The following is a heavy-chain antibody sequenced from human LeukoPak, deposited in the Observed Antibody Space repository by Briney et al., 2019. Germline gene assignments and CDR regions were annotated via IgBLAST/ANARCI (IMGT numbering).Heavy chain of an antibody. V-gene: IGHV3-23*01. CDR1: GFTFNIHA. D-gene: IGHD5-18*01. J-gene: IGHJ4*02. CDR3: AKDHMSSPVTYGYSFDS. Sequence: GGSLRLSCAASGFTFNIHAMNWVRQAPGKGLEWVAAISGSGVRTRDADSVKGRFTISRDNSKNTLYLQMSSLRAEDTAVYYCAKDHMSSPVTYGYSFDSWGQGTLVTVSS. CDR2: ISGSGVRT.